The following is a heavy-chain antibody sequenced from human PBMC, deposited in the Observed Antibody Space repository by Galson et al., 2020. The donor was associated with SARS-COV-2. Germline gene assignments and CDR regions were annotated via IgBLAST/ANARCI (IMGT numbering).Heavy chain of an antibody. Sequence: TETLSLTSTILGSSISNKYWSKISKPTGTGMDWIVDIMKSGSTNYNPSLKSPVTISVDTSKNQLSLKLSSVTPADPAVYCCARDQSYYYDSSGYHRAFDIWGQGTMVTVSS. J-gene: IGHJ3*02. CDR3: ARDQSYYYDSSGYHRAFDI. D-gene: IGHD3-22*01. CDR2: IMKSGST. CDR1: GSSISNKY. V-gene: IGHV4-59*01.